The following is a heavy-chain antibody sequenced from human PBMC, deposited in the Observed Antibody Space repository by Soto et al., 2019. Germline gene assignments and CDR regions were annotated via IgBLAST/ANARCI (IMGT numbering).Heavy chain of an antibody. J-gene: IGHJ5*02. CDR2: IYYSGST. CDR1: GGSISSGDYY. Sequence: PSETLSLTCTVSGGSISSGDYYWSWIRQPPGKGLEWIGYIYYSGSTYYNPSLKSRVTISVDTSKNQFSLKLSSVTAADTAVYYCARQISGIAAAAPLDSWFDPWGQGTLVTVSS. V-gene: IGHV4-30-4*01. D-gene: IGHD6-13*01. CDR3: ARQISGIAAAAPLDSWFDP.